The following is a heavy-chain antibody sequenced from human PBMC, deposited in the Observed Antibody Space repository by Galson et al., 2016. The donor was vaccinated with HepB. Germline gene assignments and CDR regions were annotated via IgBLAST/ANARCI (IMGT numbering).Heavy chain of an antibody. CDR3: GKDIKPIFYGSGSSGFSLVDH. J-gene: IGHJ4*02. CDR1: GFTFDDYP. D-gene: IGHD3-10*01. Sequence: SLRLSCAASGFTFDDYPMHWLRQAPGKGLEWVSGISWNGGGIGYADSVNGRFTISRDNAKNSPCLQMNSLRAEDTALYYCGKDIKPIFYGSGSSGFSLVDHWGQGTLVTVSS. V-gene: IGHV3-9*01. CDR2: ISWNGGGI.